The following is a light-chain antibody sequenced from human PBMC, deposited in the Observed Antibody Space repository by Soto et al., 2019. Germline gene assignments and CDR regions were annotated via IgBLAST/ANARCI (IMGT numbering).Light chain of an antibody. CDR2: EVS. J-gene: IGLJ1*01. Sequence: QSVLTQPASVSGSPGQSISISCTGTSSDVGGYNYVSWYQHHPGKAPKLMIYEVSNRPSGISNRFSGSKSGNTASLTISGLQAEDEAVYYCSAYTSNSAYVFGTGTKLTVL. CDR3: SAYTSNSAYV. V-gene: IGLV2-14*01. CDR1: SSDVGGYNY.